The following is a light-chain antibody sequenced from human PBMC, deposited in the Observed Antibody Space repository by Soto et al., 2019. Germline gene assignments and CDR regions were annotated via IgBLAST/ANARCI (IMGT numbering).Light chain of an antibody. Sequence: EVVMTQSPATLSVSPGERVTLSGRASQSVRSSLAWYQQKPGQAPRLLIYGASSRATGIPDRFSGSGSGTDFTLTISRLEPEDFAVYYCQQYVNSPWTFGQGAKVDIK. J-gene: IGKJ1*01. CDR1: QSVRSS. CDR2: GAS. V-gene: IGKV3-20*01. CDR3: QQYVNSPWT.